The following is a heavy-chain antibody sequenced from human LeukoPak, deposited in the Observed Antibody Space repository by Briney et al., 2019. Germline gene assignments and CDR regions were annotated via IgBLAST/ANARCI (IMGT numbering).Heavy chain of an antibody. CDR2: INPNSGGT. J-gene: IGHJ6*03. D-gene: IGHD3-10*01. V-gene: IGHV1-2*02. CDR3: ARARGYYGSGTARYPMDV. CDR1: GYTFTGYY. Sequence: ASVKVSCKASGYTFTGYYMHWVRQAPGQGLEWMGWINPNSGGTNYAQKFQGRVTMTRDTSTSTAYMELSRLRSDDTAVYYCARARGYYGSGTARYPMDVWGKGTTVTVSS.